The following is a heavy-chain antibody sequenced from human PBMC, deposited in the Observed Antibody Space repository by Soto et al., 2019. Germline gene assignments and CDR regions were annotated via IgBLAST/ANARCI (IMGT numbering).Heavy chain of an antibody. CDR1: GFTFSDHY. CDR2: TRNKANSYTT. J-gene: IGHJ4*02. CDR3: ARVVGGYDPYYFDY. Sequence: LRLSCAASGFTFSDHYMDWVRQAPGKGLEWVGRTRNKANSYTTEYAASVKGRFTISRDDSKNSLYLQMNSLKTEDTAVYYCARVVGGYDPYYFDYWGQGTLVTVSS. D-gene: IGHD5-12*01. V-gene: IGHV3-72*01.